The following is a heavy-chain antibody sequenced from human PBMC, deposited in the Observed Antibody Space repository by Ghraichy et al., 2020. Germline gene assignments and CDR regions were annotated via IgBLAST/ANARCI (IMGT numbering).Heavy chain of an antibody. J-gene: IGHJ4*02. V-gene: IGHV3-23*01. CDR1: GFTFSSYA. CDR2: ISGSGAST. Sequence: GESLNISCAASGFTFSSYAMSWVRQAPGKGLEWVSAISGSGASTYYADSVKGRFTISRDNSKNTLYLQMNSLRAEDTALYYCAKHSGYSSSETGYWGQGTLVTVSS. D-gene: IGHD5-12*01. CDR3: AKHSGYSSSETGY.